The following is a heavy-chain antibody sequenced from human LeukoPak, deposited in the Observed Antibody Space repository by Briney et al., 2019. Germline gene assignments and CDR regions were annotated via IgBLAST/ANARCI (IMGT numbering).Heavy chain of an antibody. CDR2: IYYSGST. J-gene: IGHJ4*02. D-gene: IGHD3-22*01. CDR1: GGSISSSSYY. Sequence: SETLSLTCTVSGGSISSSSYYWGWIRQPPGKGLEWIGSIYYSGSTYYNPSLKSRVTISVDTSKNQFSLKLSSVTAADTAVYYCARLNLDREAYYYDSSGYYFDYWGQGTLVTVSS. V-gene: IGHV4-39*01. CDR3: ARLNLDREAYYYDSSGYYFDY.